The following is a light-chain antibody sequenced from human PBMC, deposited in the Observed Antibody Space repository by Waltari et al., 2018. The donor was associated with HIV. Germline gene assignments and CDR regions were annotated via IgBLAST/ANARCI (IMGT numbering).Light chain of an antibody. V-gene: IGLV8-61*01. CDR3: ALYMNSGWV. J-gene: IGLJ3*02. CDR1: SGSVLNSNY. CDR2: STS. Sequence: QTMVTQEPSFSVSPGGTVTLTCGLSSGSVLNSNYPSWYHQTPGQPPRSLLYSTSTRPSGVPDRFSGSIVGDKAALTITGAQTSDESYYYCALYMNSGWVFGGGTKLTVL.